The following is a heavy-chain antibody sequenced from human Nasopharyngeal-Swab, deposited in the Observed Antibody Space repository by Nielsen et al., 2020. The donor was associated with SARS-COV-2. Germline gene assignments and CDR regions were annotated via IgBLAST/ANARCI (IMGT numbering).Heavy chain of an antibody. CDR3: ARDGVVYTSSWYGDNWFDP. V-gene: IGHV4-61*01. D-gene: IGHD6-13*01. J-gene: IGHJ5*02. CDR1: GGSVSSGSYY. CDR2: IYYSGST. Sequence: SETLSLICTVSGGSVSSGSYYWSWIRQPPGKGLEWIGYIYYSGSTNYNPSLKSRVTISVDTSKNQFSLKLNSVTAADTAVYYCARDGVVYTSSWYGDNWFDPWGQGTLVTVSS.